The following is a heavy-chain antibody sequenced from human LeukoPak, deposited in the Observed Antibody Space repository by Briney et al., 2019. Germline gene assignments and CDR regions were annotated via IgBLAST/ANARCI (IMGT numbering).Heavy chain of an antibody. D-gene: IGHD3-10*01. V-gene: IGHV3-21*01. J-gene: IGHJ6*03. CDR1: GFTFSSYE. Sequence: GGSLRLSCAASGFTFSSYEMNWVRQAPGKGLEWVSSISSSSSYIYYADSVKGRFTISRDSAKNSLYLQMNSLRAEDTAVYYCAREAYGSGSYYYYYYYMDVWGKGTTVTVSS. CDR3: AREAYGSGSYYYYYYYMDV. CDR2: ISSSSSYI.